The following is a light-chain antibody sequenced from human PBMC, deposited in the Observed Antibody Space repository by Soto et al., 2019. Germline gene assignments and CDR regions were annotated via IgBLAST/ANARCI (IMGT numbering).Light chain of an antibody. Sequence: DIVMTQSPATLSVSPGERATRSCRASQSVFSSLAWYQQKPGQAPRLLIYGAATRATGIPARFSGSGSGTEFTLTISSLQSEDFAVYYCQQYHNWPAFGQGTKV. CDR1: QSVFSS. V-gene: IGKV3-15*01. CDR2: GAA. CDR3: QQYHNWPA. J-gene: IGKJ1*01.